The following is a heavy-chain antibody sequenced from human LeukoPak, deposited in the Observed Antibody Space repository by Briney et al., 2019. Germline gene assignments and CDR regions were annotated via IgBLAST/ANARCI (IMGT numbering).Heavy chain of an antibody. J-gene: IGHJ4*02. D-gene: IGHD4-17*01. Sequence: GGSLRLSCAASGFTFSSYSMNWVRQAPGKGLEWVSAISGTGGSTYYADSVKGRFTIYRDNSKNTLYLQMNSLRALDTAAYYCAKVDVFLIGDSSFDSWGQGTLVTVSS. CDR3: AKVDVFLIGDSSFDS. V-gene: IGHV3-23*01. CDR2: ISGTGGST. CDR1: GFTFSSYS.